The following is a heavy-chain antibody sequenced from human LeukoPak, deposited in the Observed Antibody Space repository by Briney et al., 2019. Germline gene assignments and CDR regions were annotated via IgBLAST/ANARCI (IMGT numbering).Heavy chain of an antibody. CDR1: GFTFRNYA. CDR3: AKDYQLPCGGFDQ. CDR2: IRYDGSKI. J-gene: IGHJ4*02. V-gene: IGHV3-30*02. Sequence: GGPLRLSCAASGFTFRNYAMHWVRQAPGKGLEWVAFIRYDGSKICYADSVKGRFTISRDNSKNTLYLQMGSLRPEDTAVYYCAKDYQLPCGGFDQWGQGALVTVSS. D-gene: IGHD2-2*01.